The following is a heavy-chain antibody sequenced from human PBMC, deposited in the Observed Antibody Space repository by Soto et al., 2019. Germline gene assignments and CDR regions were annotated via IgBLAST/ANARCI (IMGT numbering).Heavy chain of an antibody. D-gene: IGHD3-22*01. V-gene: IGHV1-18*01. CDR3: ARERANYYDSSGYSHPFDY. CDR1: GYTFTSYG. J-gene: IGHJ4*02. Sequence: ASVKVSCKASGYTFTSYGISWVRQAPGQGLEWMGWISAYNGNTNYAQKLQGRVTMTTDTSTSTAYMELRSLRSDDTAVYYCARERANYYDSSGYSHPFDYWGQGTLVTVSS. CDR2: ISAYNGNT.